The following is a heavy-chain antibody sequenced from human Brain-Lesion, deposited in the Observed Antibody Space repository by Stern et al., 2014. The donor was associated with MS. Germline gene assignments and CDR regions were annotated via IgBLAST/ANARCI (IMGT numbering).Heavy chain of an antibody. D-gene: IGHD3-3*01. CDR1: GFTFSDYW. J-gene: IGHJ5*02. V-gene: IGHV3-7*01. Sequence: EMQLVESGGDLVQPGGSLRLSCVASGFTFSDYWLTWGRQAPGKGLQWVANINQDGSDKNYVDSVKGRFTISRDNAKNSLYLQMNSLRVDDTAVYYCARIDRGNYDFWSGYYDYWFDPWGQGTLVTVSS. CDR2: INQDGSDK. CDR3: ARIDRGNYDFWSGYYDYWFDP.